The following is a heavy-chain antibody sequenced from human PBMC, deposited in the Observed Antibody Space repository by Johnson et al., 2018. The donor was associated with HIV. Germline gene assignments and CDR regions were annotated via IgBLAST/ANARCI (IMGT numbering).Heavy chain of an antibody. CDR2: INWNGGST. CDR1: GFTFDDYG. V-gene: IGHV3-20*04. J-gene: IGHJ3*02. Sequence: MLLVESGGGLVRPGGTLRLSCAASGFTFDDYGMSWVRQAPGKGLEWVSGINWNGGSTGYADSVKGRFTISRDNAKNSLYLQMNSLRAEDTAVYYCASSWGNAFDIWGQGTMVTVSS. D-gene: IGHD7-27*01. CDR3: ASSWGNAFDI.